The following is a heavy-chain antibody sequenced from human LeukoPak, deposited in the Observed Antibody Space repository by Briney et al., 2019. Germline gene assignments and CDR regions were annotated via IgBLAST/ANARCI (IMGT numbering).Heavy chain of an antibody. CDR1: GYTLTELS. V-gene: IGHV1-24*01. CDR3: ATHVVVPAASLYYYGMDV. Sequence: ASVKVSCKVSGYTLTELSMHWVRQAPGKGLEWMGGFDPEDGETIYAQKFQGRVTMTEDTSTDTAYMELSSLRSEDTAVYYCATHVVVPAASLYYYGMDVWGQGTTVTVSS. CDR2: FDPEDGET. J-gene: IGHJ6*02. D-gene: IGHD2-2*01.